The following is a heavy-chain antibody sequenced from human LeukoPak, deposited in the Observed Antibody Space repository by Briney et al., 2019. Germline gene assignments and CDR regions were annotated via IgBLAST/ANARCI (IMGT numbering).Heavy chain of an antibody. CDR2: INHSGST. Sequence: PSETLSLTCAVYGGSFSGYYWSWIRQPPGKGLEWIGEINHSGSTNYNPSLKSRVTISVDTSKNQFSLKLSSVTAADTAVYYCARGSSGLDGTNTGGGALDFWGQGTMVTVFS. J-gene: IGHJ3*01. CDR1: GGSFSGYY. D-gene: IGHD1-7*01. V-gene: IGHV4-34*01. CDR3: ARGSSGLDGTNTGGGALDF.